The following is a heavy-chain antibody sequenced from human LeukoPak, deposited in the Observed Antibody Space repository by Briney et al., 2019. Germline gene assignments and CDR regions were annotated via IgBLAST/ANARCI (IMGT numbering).Heavy chain of an antibody. J-gene: IGHJ4*02. V-gene: IGHV1-24*01. CDR2: FDPEDGET. Sequence: ASVKVSCKVSGYTLTELSMHWVRQAPGKGLEWMGGFDPEDGETIYAQKFQGRVPMTEDTSTDTAYMELSSLRSEDTAVYYCATGGYDILTGYYGDARRGYYFDYWGQGTLVTVSS. CDR1: GYTLTELS. D-gene: IGHD3-9*01. CDR3: ATGGYDILTGYYGDARRGYYFDY.